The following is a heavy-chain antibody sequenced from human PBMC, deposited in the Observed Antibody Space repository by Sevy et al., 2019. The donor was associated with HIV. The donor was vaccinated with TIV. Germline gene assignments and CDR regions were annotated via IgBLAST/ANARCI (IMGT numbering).Heavy chain of an antibody. CDR3: ARSISWYASFDY. Sequence: ASVKVSCKASGRTFRNYALSWVRQAPGQGLEWMGGIIPMFGTANYVQKFQGRVTITADESTNTAYMELGSLGSEDTAVYYCARSISWYASFDYWGQGTLVTVSS. CDR1: GRTFRNYA. D-gene: IGHD6-13*01. CDR2: IIPMFGTA. J-gene: IGHJ4*02. V-gene: IGHV1-69*13.